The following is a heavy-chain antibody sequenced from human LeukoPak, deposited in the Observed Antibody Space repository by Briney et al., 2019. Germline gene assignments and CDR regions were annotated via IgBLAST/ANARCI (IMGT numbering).Heavy chain of an antibody. Sequence: SQTLSLTCAISGDSVSSNSAAWNWIRQSPSRGLEWLGRTYYRSKWYNDYAVSVKSRITINPDTSKNQFSLQLNSVTPEDTAVYYCAREPLMPSSSWYLPPFDYWGQGTLVTVSS. D-gene: IGHD6-13*01. CDR3: AREPLMPSSSWYLPPFDY. V-gene: IGHV6-1*01. CDR2: TYYRSKWYN. CDR1: GDSVSSNSAA. J-gene: IGHJ4*02.